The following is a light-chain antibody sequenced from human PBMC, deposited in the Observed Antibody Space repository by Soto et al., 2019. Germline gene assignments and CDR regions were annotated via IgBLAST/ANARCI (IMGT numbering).Light chain of an antibody. J-gene: IGKJ1*01. CDR3: QQYNNWSWT. Sequence: EIVLTQSPATLSLSPGERATLSCRASQSVSSYFAWYQQKPGQAPRLLIYDASNRATGIPARFSGSGSGTEFTLTISSLQSEDFAVYYCQQYNNWSWTFGQGTKVDIK. CDR1: QSVSSY. V-gene: IGKV3-15*01. CDR2: DAS.